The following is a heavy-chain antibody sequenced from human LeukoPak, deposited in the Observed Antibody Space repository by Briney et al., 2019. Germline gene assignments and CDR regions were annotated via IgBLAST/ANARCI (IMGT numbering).Heavy chain of an antibody. V-gene: IGHV4-59*01. D-gene: IGHD6-13*01. J-gene: IGHJ4*02. CDR1: GGSISSDH. CDR2: ISYSGSP. CDR3: ARGGASSRYFNS. Sequence: SETLSLTCSVSGGSISSDHWSWTRQPPGKGLEWIAFISYSGSPDYNPSLKSRVTISIDTSKSQFSLKLTSVTSADTAVYYCARGGASSRYFNSWGQGTLVTVSS.